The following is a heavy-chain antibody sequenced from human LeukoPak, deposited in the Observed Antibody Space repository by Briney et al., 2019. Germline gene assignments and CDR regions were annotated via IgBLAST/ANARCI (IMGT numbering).Heavy chain of an antibody. CDR2: IYYSGST. CDR1: GGSISSYY. Sequence: SETLSLTCTVSGGSISSYYWSWIRQPPGKGLEWIGYIYYSGSTNYNPSLKSRVTISVYTSKNQFSLKLSSVTAADTAVYYCARDNPDYGDYGSIPLGVFDYWGQGTLVTVSS. CDR3: ARDNPDYGDYGSIPLGVFDY. J-gene: IGHJ4*02. D-gene: IGHD4-17*01. V-gene: IGHV4-59*01.